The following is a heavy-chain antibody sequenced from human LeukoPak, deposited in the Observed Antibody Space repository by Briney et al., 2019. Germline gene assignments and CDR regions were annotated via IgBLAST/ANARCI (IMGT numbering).Heavy chain of an antibody. V-gene: IGHV3-48*03. D-gene: IGHD4-23*01. CDR2: ISSSGSTI. J-gene: IGHJ4*02. CDR3: ARDYGGSSPFDY. CDR1: GFTFSSYE. Sequence: GGSLRLSCAASGFTFSSYEMHWVRQAPGKGLEWVSYISSSGSTIYYADSAKGRFTISRDNAKNSLYLQMNSLRAEDTAVYYCARDYGGSSPFDYWGQGTLVTVSS.